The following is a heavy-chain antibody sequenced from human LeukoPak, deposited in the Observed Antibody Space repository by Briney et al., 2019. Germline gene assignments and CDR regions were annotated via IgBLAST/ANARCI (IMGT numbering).Heavy chain of an antibody. J-gene: IGHJ3*02. CDR3: ARVWQYSRSSGAFDI. CDR1: GYSFTGYY. Sequence: ASVKVSCKASGYSFTGYYMHWVRQAPGQGLEWMGWINPNNGGTNYAQNFQGRVTMTRDTSISTAYMELSRLRSDDTALYYCARVWQYSRSSGAFDIWGQGTMVTVSS. V-gene: IGHV1-2*02. CDR2: INPNNGGT. D-gene: IGHD6-6*01.